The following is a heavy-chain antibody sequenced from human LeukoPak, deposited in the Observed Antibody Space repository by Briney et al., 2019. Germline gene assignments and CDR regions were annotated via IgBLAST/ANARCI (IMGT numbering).Heavy chain of an antibody. CDR3: ARGTYYYGSGRRNFDY. CDR1: GFSITTHG. J-gene: IGHJ4*02. V-gene: IGHV3-30*07. D-gene: IGHD3-10*01. Sequence: GGSLRLSCAASGFSITTHGMHWVRQAPGKGLEWVAFISSDGDNKDHPDSVKGRLTISRDSFKNTVYLQMNSLRAEDTAVYYCARGTYYYGSGRRNFDYWGQGTLVTVSS. CDR2: ISSDGDNK.